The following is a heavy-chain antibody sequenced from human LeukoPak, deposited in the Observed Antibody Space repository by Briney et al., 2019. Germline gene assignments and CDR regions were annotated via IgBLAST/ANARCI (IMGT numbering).Heavy chain of an antibody. CDR3: ARATRMVHFDY. V-gene: IGHV3-53*01. D-gene: IGHD4-23*01. CDR1: GLTVCSNY. CDR2: LYSGGST. Sequence: GGSLRLSCAASGLTVCSNYMTCVRQAPGKGLEWVSVLYSGGSTYYADSVKGRFTISRDNSKNTLYLQMNSLRAEDTAVYYCARATRMVHFDYWGQGTLVTVSS. J-gene: IGHJ4*02.